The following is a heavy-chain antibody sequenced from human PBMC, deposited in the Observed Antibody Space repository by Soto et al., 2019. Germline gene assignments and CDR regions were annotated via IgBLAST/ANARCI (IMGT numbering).Heavy chain of an antibody. CDR1: GFTFSSYA. V-gene: IGHV3-23*01. Sequence: GGSLRLSCAASGFTFSSYAMSWVRQAPGKGLEWVSAISGSGGSTYYADSVKGRFTISRDNSKNTLYLKMNSLRAEDTAVYYCARHHGDEFFGVGYYYYYYMDVWGKGTTVTVSS. CDR3: ARHHGDEFFGVGYYYYYYMDV. J-gene: IGHJ6*03. D-gene: IGHD3-3*01. CDR2: ISGSGGST.